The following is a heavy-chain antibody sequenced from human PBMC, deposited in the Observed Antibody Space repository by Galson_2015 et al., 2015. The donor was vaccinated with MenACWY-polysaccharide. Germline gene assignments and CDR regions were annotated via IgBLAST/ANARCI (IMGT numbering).Heavy chain of an antibody. CDR3: ARNAASGLDY. J-gene: IGHJ4*01. CDR1: GYTFTNYY. Sequence: SVKVSCKASGYTFTNYYIHWVRQAPGQGLEWLGLINPSGGSTSYAQKFQGRVTMTRDTSTGTVYVDLSSLRSEDTAVYYCARNAASGLDYWGHGTLVTASS. CDR2: INPSGGST. D-gene: IGHD3-10*01. V-gene: IGHV1-46*01.